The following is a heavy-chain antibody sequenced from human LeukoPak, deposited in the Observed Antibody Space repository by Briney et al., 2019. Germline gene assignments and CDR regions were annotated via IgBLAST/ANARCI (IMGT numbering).Heavy chain of an antibody. Sequence: GGSLRLPCAASGFTFDDYTMHWVRQAPGKGLEWVSLISWDGGSTYYADSVKGRFTISRDNSKNSLYLQMNSLRTEDTALYYCAKEGQSGIGSGWYWFDPWGQGTLVTVSS. CDR2: ISWDGGST. D-gene: IGHD6-19*01. CDR1: GFTFDDYT. J-gene: IGHJ5*02. CDR3: AKEGQSGIGSGWYWFDP. V-gene: IGHV3-43*01.